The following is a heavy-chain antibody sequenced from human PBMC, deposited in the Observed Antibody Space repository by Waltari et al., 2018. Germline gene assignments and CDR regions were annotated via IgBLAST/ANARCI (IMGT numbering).Heavy chain of an antibody. Sequence: QVQLVQSGAEVKKPGASVKVSCKASGYTFTGYYMHWVRQAPGQGLEWMGRINPKSGCTNYAQKLQGRVTMTRDTSISTAYRELSRLRSDDTAVYYCARVGGGVAGMDVWGQGTTVTVSS. CDR3: ARVGGGVAGMDV. CDR2: INPKSGCT. V-gene: IGHV1-2*02. D-gene: IGHD2-8*02. CDR1: GYTFTGYY. J-gene: IGHJ6*02.